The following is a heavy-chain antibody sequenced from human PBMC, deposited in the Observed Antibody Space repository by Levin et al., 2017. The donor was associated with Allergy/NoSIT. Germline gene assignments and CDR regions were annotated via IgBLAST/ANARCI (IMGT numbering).Heavy chain of an antibody. J-gene: IGHJ6*02. Sequence: ASVKVSYKASGYTFTDYFIHWVRQAPGQGLEWMGWINPYTGATDYAQKFQGRVTMTRDTSISTAYMELSRVKSDDTAVYYCARQSGYDENYFYYYHMDVWGQGTTVTVSS. V-gene: IGHV1-2*02. D-gene: IGHD5-12*01. CDR1: GYTFTDYF. CDR3: ARQSGYDENYFYYYHMDV. CDR2: INPYTGAT.